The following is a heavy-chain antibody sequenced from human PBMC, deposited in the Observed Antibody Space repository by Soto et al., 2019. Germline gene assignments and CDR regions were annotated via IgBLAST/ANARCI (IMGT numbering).Heavy chain of an antibody. CDR2: IYYSGST. CDR3: ARDWRYSYGHSHI. V-gene: IGHV4-59*02. Sequence: SETLSLTCIVSGVSVSSGYCTWIRQSPGKELEWIGYIYYSGSTNYNPSLKSRVTISVDTSKNQFSLKLSSVTAADTAVYYCARDWRYSYGHSHIWGQGTLVTVS. J-gene: IGHJ4*02. D-gene: IGHD5-18*01. CDR1: GVSVSSGY.